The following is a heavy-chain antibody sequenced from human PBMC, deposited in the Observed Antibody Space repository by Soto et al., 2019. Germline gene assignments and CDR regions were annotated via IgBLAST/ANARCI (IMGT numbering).Heavy chain of an antibody. D-gene: IGHD5-18*01. V-gene: IGHV1-46*01. CDR2: INPSGFST. Sequence: ASVKFSCKSSGYTFSSSYIHWVRQAPGQGLEWMGLINPSGFSTDYAQTFQGRVTVTRDTSTSTVYMELSSLRSEDTAVYYCASGGYTYGLSAMDVLGPWHTGTV. J-gene: IGHJ6*02. CDR1: GYTFSSSY. CDR3: ASGGYTYGLSAMDV.